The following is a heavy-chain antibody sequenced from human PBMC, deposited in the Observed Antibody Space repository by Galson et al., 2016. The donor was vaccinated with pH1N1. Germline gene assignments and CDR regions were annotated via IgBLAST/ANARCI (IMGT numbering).Heavy chain of an antibody. CDR2: IYWTDDK. Sequence: PALVKPTQTLTLTCTFSGFSLRSNGVGVGWIRQPPGKALEWLVIYWTDDKRYSPSLKSRLTITKDTSKNQVVLTMTNMDPVDTATYYCAHSVGTRVFGVVTSFNWFDPWGQGTLVTVSS. CDR1: GFSLRSNGVG. J-gene: IGHJ5*02. D-gene: IGHD3-3*01. V-gene: IGHV2-5*01. CDR3: AHSVGTRVFGVVTSFNWFDP.